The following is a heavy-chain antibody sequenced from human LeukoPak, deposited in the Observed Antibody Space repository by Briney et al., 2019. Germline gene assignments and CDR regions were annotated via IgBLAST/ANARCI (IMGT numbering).Heavy chain of an antibody. CDR2: INPNSGGT. Sequence: ASVKVSCKASEYTFAGYYMRWVRQAPGQGLEWMGWINPNSGGTSYAQRFQGRVTMTRDTSTSTAYMELSRLTSDDTAVYYCGSSSYDFWSCEYWGQGTLVTVSS. CDR3: GSSSYDFWSCEY. D-gene: IGHD3-3*01. CDR1: EYTFAGYY. V-gene: IGHV1-2*02. J-gene: IGHJ4*02.